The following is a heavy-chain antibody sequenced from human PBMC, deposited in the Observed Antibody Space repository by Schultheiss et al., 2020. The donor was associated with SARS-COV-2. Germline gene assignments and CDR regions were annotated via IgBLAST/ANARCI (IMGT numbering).Heavy chain of an antibody. D-gene: IGHD3-10*01. CDR3: ARSPMVRGGADY. V-gene: IGHV4-4*08. Sequence: SETLSLTCTVSGGSISSYYWSWIRQPPGKGLEWIGYIYTSGSTNYNPSLKSRVTMSVDTSKNQFSLKLSSVTAADTAVYYCARSPMVRGGADYWGQGTLVTVSS. J-gene: IGHJ4*02. CDR1: GGSISSYY. CDR2: IYTSGST.